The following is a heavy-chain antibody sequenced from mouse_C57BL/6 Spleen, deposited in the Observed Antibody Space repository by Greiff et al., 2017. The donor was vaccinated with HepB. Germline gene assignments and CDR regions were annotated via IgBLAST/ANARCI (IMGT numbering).Heavy chain of an antibody. J-gene: IGHJ4*01. D-gene: IGHD1-1*01. CDR3: TTDTTVVDYYAMDY. CDR1: GFNIKDDY. V-gene: IGHV14-4*01. CDR2: IDPENGDT. Sequence: VQLKQSGAELVRPGASVKLSCTASGFNIKDDYMHWVKQRPEQGLEWIGWIDPENGDTEYASKFQGKATITADTSSNTAYLQLSSLTSEDTAVYYCTTDTTVVDYYAMDYWGQGTSVTVSS.